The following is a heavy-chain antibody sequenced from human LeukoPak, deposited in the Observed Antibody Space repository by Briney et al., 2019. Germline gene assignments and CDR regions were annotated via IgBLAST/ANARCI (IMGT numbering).Heavy chain of an antibody. CDR1: GFTFSTYA. Sequence: GGSLRLSCAASGFTFSTYAVHWVRQAPGKGLEWVALISYNGNNKYYADSVKGRFTISRDNAKNSLYLQMNSLRAEDTAVYYCARWGFHGDIWGQGTMVTVSS. CDR2: ISYNGNNK. J-gene: IGHJ3*02. CDR3: ARWGFHGDI. D-gene: IGHD3-16*01. V-gene: IGHV3-30-3*01.